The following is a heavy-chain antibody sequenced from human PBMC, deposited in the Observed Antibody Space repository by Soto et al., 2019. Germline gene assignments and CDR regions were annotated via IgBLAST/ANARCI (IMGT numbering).Heavy chain of an antibody. D-gene: IGHD3-16*01. J-gene: IGHJ6*03. CDR2: ISSSGSTI. CDR3: ARDRVGDYYYYYYMDV. Sequence: GGSLRLSCAASGFTFSDYYMSWIRQAPGKGLEWVSYISSSGSTIYYADSVKGRFTISRDNAKNSLYLQMNSLRAEDTAVYYCARDRVGDYYYYYYMDVWGKGTTVTVSS. V-gene: IGHV3-11*01. CDR1: GFTFSDYY.